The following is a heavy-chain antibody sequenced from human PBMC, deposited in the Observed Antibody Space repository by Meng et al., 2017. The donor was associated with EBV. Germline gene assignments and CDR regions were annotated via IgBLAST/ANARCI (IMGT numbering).Heavy chain of an antibody. CDR3: ASESGRGYTPDY. J-gene: IGHJ4*02. D-gene: IGHD3-10*01. Sequence: GHVWARWKKPGSSLKVPCKTSGGPFRYYAISWVRQAPGQGLEWLGGFLPRLGAPNYAQKFHGRVKITADESTSTHYMDLSSLRSEDTAIYYCASESGRGYTPDYWGQGTLVTVSS. CDR1: GGPFRYYA. V-gene: IGHV1-69*01. CDR2: FLPRLGAP.